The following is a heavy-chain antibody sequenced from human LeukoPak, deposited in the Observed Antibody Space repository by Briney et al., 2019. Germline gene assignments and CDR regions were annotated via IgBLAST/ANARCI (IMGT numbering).Heavy chain of an antibody. CDR3: ARDVHYYDSRGSDS. CDR2: ISGSSSYI. V-gene: IGHV3-21*01. CDR1: GFTFSSYS. Sequence: GGSLRLSCAASGFTFSSYSMNWVRQAPGKGLEWVSSISGSSSYIYYADSVKGRFTISRDNAKNSLYLQMNSLRAEDTAVYYWARDVHYYDSRGSDSGGQGPLVTVSS. J-gene: IGHJ4*02. D-gene: IGHD3-22*01.